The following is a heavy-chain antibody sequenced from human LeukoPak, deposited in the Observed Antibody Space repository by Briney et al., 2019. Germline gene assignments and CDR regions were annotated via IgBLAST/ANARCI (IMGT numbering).Heavy chain of an antibody. V-gene: IGHV3-53*01. CDR2: IYSGGST. Sequence: GGSLRLSCAASGFTFSTYEVNWVRQAPGKGLEWVSVIYSGGSTYYADSVKGRFTISRDNSKNTLYLQMNSLRAEDTAVYYCARGPDSSGWYEDGMDVWGQGTTVTVSS. D-gene: IGHD6-19*01. J-gene: IGHJ6*02. CDR3: ARGPDSSGWYEDGMDV. CDR1: GFTFSTYE.